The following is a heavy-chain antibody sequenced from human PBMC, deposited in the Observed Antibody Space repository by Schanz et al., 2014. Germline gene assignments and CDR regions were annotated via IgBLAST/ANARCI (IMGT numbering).Heavy chain of an antibody. CDR3: AKDAENTAMITDYLDD. CDR1: GFTFTNYA. CDR2: ISASGGDT. J-gene: IGHJ4*02. Sequence: DVQLLESGGGLVQPGGSLRLSCAASGFTFTNYAMSWVRQAPGKGLEWLSVISASGGDTYYADSVKGRFTISRDNSKNTLYLQMNSLRAEDTAVYYCAKDAENTAMITDYLDDWGQGTLVTVSS. V-gene: IGHV3-23*01. D-gene: IGHD5-18*01.